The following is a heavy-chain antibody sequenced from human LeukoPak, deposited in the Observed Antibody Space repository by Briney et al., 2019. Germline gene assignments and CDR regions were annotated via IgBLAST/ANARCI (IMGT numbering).Heavy chain of an antibody. J-gene: IGHJ5*02. CDR3: ARGDSSASNWFDP. Sequence: SETLSLTCTVSGGSISNYYWNWIRQPPGRGLEWIGYIFHSGSTDYNPSLKSRVTISLDTSKNQFSLKLSSVTAADTAVYYCARGDSSASNWFDPWGQGTLVTVSS. CDR2: IFHSGST. V-gene: IGHV4-59*01. D-gene: IGHD6-19*01. CDR1: GGSISNYY.